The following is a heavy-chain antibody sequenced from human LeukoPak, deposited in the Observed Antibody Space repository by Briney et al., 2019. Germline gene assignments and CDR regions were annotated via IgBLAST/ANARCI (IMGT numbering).Heavy chain of an antibody. V-gene: IGHV3-21*01. CDR3: ARSSHRRGEYYYYYNYMAV. J-gene: IGHJ6*03. CDR1: GFTFSSYS. D-gene: IGHD3-16*01. CDR2: ISSSSSSI. Sequence: GGSLRLSCAASGFTFSSYSMNWVRQAPGKGLDWVSSISSSSSSIYCADSVKGRFTISRDNAKNSLSLQMNSLRAEDTAVYYCARSSHRRGEYYYYYNYMAVGGKGTTFTISS.